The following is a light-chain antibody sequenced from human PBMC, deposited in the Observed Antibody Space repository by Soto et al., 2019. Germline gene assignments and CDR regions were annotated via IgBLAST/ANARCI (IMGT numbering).Light chain of an antibody. CDR3: SSYAGSNNMVV. Sequence: QSALTQPPSASGSPGQSVTISCTGTSSDVGGYNFVSWYQQHPGKVPKLMIYEVSKRPSGVPDRFSGSKSGNTASLTVSGLQAEDEADYYCSSYAGSNNMVVFGGGTQLPSS. J-gene: IGLJ7*01. CDR1: SSDVGGYNF. V-gene: IGLV2-8*01. CDR2: EVS.